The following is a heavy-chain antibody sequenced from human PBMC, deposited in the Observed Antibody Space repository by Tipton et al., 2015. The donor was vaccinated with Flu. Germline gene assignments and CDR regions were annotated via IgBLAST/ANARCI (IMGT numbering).Heavy chain of an antibody. V-gene: IGHV4-39*07. CDR1: GGSISSSSYY. Sequence: TLSLTCTVSGGSISSSSYYWGWIRQPPGKGLEWIGSIYYSGSTYYNPSLKSRVTISVDTSKNQFSLKLSSVTAADTAVYYCARRPGQPPHHDYYYGMDVWGQGTTVTVSS. D-gene: IGHD1-14*01. J-gene: IGHJ6*02. CDR2: IYYSGST. CDR3: ARRPGQPPHHDYYYGMDV.